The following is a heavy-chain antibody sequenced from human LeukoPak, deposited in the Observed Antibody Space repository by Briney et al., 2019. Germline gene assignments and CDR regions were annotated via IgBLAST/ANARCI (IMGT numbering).Heavy chain of an antibody. J-gene: IGHJ4*02. CDR2: ISGSGGST. D-gene: IGHD1-26*01. CDR3: AKRIVGATRGVYYFDY. V-gene: IGHV3-23*01. Sequence: GGSLRLSCAASGFTFSSYATSWVRQAPGKGLEWVSAISGSGGSTYYADSVKGRFTISRDNSKNTLYLQMNRLRAEDTAVYYCAKRIVGATRGVYYFDYWGQGNLVTVSS. CDR1: GFTFSSYA.